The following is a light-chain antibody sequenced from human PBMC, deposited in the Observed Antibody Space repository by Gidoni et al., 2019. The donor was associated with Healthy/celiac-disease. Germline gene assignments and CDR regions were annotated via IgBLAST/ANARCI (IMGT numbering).Light chain of an antibody. V-gene: IGLV2-14*01. CDR3: SSYTSSSTLE. J-gene: IGLJ2*01. CDR1: SSDVGGYNY. Sequence: QSALTPPASVSGSPGQSITISCTGTSSDVGGYNYVSWYQQHPGKAPKLMIYEVSNRPSGVSNRFSGSKSGNTASLTISGLQAEDEADYYCSSYTSSSTLEIGGGTKLTVL. CDR2: EVS.